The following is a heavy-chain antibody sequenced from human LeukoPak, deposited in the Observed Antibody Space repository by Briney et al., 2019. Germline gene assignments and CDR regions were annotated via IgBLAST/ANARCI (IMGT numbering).Heavy chain of an antibody. J-gene: IGHJ4*02. Sequence: PGGSLRLSCAASGFTFSTYWMHWVRQPPGKGRVWVSRINSDGSSMSHADSVKGRFTISRDNAKNTLYLQMNSLRAEDTAVYYCVSETVSGYSYGYYHYWGQGTLVTVSS. CDR3: VSETVSGYSYGYYHY. V-gene: IGHV3-74*01. CDR1: GFTFSTYW. CDR2: INSDGSSM. D-gene: IGHD5-18*01.